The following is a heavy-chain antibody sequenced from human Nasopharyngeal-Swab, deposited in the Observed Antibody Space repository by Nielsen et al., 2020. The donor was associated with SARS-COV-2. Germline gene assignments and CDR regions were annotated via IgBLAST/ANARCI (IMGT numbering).Heavy chain of an antibody. CDR3: ARDRGDLRKYNCDS. Sequence: SETLSLTCSVSGGSVSSVGYYWNWIRQPPGRPLEWLGYLYHDGGTNYNPSLMGRVIMSVDTSKNQFSLRLTSVSTADTAVYYCARDRGDLRKYNCDSWGQGTLVTVSS. V-gene: IGHV4-61*08. J-gene: IGHJ4*02. CDR2: LYHDGGT. D-gene: IGHD3-10*01. CDR1: GGSVSSVGYY.